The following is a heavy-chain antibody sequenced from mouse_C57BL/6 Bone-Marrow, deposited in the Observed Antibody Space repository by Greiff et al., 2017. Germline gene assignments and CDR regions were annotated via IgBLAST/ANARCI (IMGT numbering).Heavy chain of an antibody. J-gene: IGHJ1*03. CDR2: IYPGSGST. D-gene: IGHD2-3*01. CDR1: GYTFTSYW. Sequence: VQLQQSGAELVKPGASVKMSCKASGYTFTSYWITWVKQRPGQGLEWIGDIYPGSGSTNYNEKFKSKATLTVDPSSSTAYMQLSSLTSEDSAVYYCASDGYHIWYFDVWGTGTTVTVSS. V-gene: IGHV1-55*01. CDR3: ASDGYHIWYFDV.